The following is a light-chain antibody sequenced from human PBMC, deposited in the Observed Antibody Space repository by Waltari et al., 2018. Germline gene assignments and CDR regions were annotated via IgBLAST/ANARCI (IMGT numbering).Light chain of an antibody. CDR1: SSDVGGYNY. CDR2: EVT. Sequence: QSALTQPPSASGSPGQSVNTSCTGTSSDVGGYNYVSGFQHHPGKAPKLMIYEVTKRPPGVPDRFSGSKSGNTASLTVSGLQAEDEADYYCSSYAGSDTWRYVFGTGTKVTVL. J-gene: IGLJ1*01. V-gene: IGLV2-8*01. CDR3: SSYAGSDTWRYV.